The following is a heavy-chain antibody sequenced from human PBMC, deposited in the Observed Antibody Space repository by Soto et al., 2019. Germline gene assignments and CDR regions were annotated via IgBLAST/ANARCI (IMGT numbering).Heavy chain of an antibody. CDR3: AGARGRLVGFDY. V-gene: IGHV4-34*02. D-gene: IGHD1-26*01. J-gene: IGHJ4*02. Sequence: QVQLQQWGAGLLKPSETLSLTCAMNGGSFSDYYWIWIRQPPGKGLEWIGEINESGTTNYSPSLKSRVAIAVDTSKKQFSVKLNSVSAADTAVYYCAGARGRLVGFDYWGQGTLVTASS. CDR1: GGSFSDYY. CDR2: INESGTT.